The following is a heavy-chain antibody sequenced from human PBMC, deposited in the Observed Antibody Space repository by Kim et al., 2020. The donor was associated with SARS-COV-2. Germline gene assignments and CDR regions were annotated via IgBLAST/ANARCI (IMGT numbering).Heavy chain of an antibody. J-gene: IGHJ4*01. Sequence: GGSLRLSCAASGFIFSDYYMSWIRQAPGKGLEWVAYISSNGGMDYYADSVKGRVTISRDNDHNSLYLQMSSLRAEDTAVYYCAKLHRGGASPYSFESWG. D-gene: IGHD2-15*01. CDR3: AKLHRGGASPYSFES. V-gene: IGHV3-11*04. CDR1: GFIFSDYY. CDR2: ISSNGGMD.